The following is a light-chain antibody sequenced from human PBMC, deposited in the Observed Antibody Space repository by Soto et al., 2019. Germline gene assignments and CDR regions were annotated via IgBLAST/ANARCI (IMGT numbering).Light chain of an antibody. V-gene: IGLV2-14*03. CDR1: SNDVGTFNY. CDR3: SSYTSDSLYV. CDR2: EVS. Sequence: QSVLAQPASVSGSPGQSVTISCTGTSNDVGTFNYVSWYQQHPGKVPKLMIYEVSNRPSGVSNRFSGSKSGNTASLTISGLQAEDEADYFCSSYTSDSLYVFGTGTKSPS. J-gene: IGLJ1*01.